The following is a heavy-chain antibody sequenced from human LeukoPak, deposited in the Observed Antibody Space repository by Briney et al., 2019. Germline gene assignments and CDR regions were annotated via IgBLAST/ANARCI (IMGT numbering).Heavy chain of an antibody. V-gene: IGHV3-23*01. CDR2: ISGSGGST. J-gene: IGHJ1*01. Sequence: PGGSLRLSCAASGFTFSTYAMTWVRQAPGKGLEWVSTISGSGGSTYYADSVKGRLTISRDNSKNTLYLQMNSLRAEDTAVYYCAKDLTPKYDSSGYWAKYFQHWGQGTLVTVSS. CDR3: AKDLTPKYDSSGYWAKYFQH. D-gene: IGHD3-22*01. CDR1: GFTFSTYA.